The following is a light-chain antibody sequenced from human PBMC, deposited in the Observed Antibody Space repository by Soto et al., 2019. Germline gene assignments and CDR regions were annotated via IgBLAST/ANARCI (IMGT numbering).Light chain of an antibody. J-gene: IGKJ2*01. V-gene: IGKV3-20*01. CDR3: QQYGSSPPYT. CDR1: QSVNSNY. CDR2: GAS. Sequence: EIVLTQSPGTLSLSPGERVTLSCRVSQSVNSNYLAWYQQKPGQAPRLLIYGASSRATGIPDRFSGSGSGTDFTLTISRLEPEDFAVYYCQQYGSSPPYTFGQGTKLEIE.